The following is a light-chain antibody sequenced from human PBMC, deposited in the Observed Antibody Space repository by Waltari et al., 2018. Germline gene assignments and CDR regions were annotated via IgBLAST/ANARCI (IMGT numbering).Light chain of an antibody. J-gene: IGLJ3*02. CDR3: AAWDDSLNGWWV. V-gene: IGLV1-44*01. Sequence: QSVLTQPPSVSGTPGQRVTIACSGSSSNVGTNVVNWYQQLPGKAPKLLIYRNDLRPSGVPDRFSCSKSGTSASLAISGLQSDDEADYYCAAWDDSLNGWWVFGGGTKVTVL. CDR2: RND. CDR1: SSNVGTNV.